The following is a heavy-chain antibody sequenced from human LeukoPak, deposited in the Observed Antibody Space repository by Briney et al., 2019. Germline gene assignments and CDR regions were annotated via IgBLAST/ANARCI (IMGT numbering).Heavy chain of an antibody. CDR1: GFTFSSYW. J-gene: IGHJ3*02. CDR2: IKQDGSEK. CDR3: ARGVGRYQLLYAFDI. Sequence: GGSLRLSCAASGFTFSSYWMSWVRQAPGKGLEWVANIKQDGSEKYYVDSVKGRFTISRDNAKNSLYLQMNSLRAENTAVYYCARGVGRYQLLYAFDIWGQGTMVTVSS. V-gene: IGHV3-7*01. D-gene: IGHD2-2*01.